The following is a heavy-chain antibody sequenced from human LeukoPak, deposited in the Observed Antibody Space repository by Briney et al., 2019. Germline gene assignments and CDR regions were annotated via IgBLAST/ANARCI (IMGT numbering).Heavy chain of an antibody. Sequence: PGRSLRLSCAASGFTFSSYAMHWVRQAPGKGLEWVAVISYDGSNKYYADSVKGRFTISRDNSKNTLYLQMNSLRAEDTAVYYCAQWGDFDVLTGYYVPDFWGQGTLVTVSS. CDR3: AQWGDFDVLTGYYVPDF. CDR2: ISYDGSNK. V-gene: IGHV3-30*04. CDR1: GFTFSSYA. J-gene: IGHJ4*02. D-gene: IGHD3-9*01.